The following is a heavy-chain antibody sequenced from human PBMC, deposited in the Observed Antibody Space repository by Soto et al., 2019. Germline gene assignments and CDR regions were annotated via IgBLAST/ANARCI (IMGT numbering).Heavy chain of an antibody. CDR1: GYTFTSYD. CDR3: ARSYPVVVPVLSDY. J-gene: IGHJ4*02. D-gene: IGHD2-2*01. CDR2: MNPNSGNT. Sequence: QVQLVQSGAEVKKPGASVKVSCKASGYTFTSYDINWVRQATGLGLEWMGWMNPNSGNTGYAQKFQGRVTMTRNTSISTAYMELSSLRSEDTAVYYCARSYPVVVPVLSDYWGQGTLVTVSS. V-gene: IGHV1-8*01.